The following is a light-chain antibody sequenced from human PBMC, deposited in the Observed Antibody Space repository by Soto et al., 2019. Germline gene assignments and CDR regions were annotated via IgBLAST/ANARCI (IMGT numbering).Light chain of an antibody. CDR3: QQRSNS. CDR2: DAS. Sequence: EIVLTQSPATLSLSPGDRATLSCRASQSVSRSLTWYRQKPGQAPRLLIYDASTRATGIPPRFSGSGSGTDFTLTISSLEPEDFAVYYCQQRSNSFGGGTKVEIK. V-gene: IGKV3-11*01. CDR1: QSVSRS. J-gene: IGKJ4*01.